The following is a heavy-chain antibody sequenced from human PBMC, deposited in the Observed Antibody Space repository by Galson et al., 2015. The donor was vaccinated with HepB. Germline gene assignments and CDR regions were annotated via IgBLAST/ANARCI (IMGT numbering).Heavy chain of an antibody. CDR1: GGTFSSYT. D-gene: IGHD3-22*01. J-gene: IGHJ4*02. CDR2: IIPILGIA. Sequence: SVKVSCKASGGTFSSYTISWVRQAPGQGLEWMGRIIPILGIANYAQKFRGRVTTTADKSTSTAYMELSSLRSEDTAVYYCARVKNYYDSSGYRYYYFDYWGQGTLVTVSS. CDR3: ARVKNYYDSSGYRYYYFDY. V-gene: IGHV1-69*02.